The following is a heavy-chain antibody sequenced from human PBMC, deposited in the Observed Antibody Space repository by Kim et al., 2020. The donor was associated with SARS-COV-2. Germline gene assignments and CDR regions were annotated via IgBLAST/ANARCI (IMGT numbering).Heavy chain of an antibody. D-gene: IGHD7-27*01. Sequence: GGSLRLSCAASGFTVSSNYMSWVRQAPGKGLEWVSVIYSGGSTYYADSVKGRFTISRDNSKNTLYLQMNSLRAEDTAVYYCARETSRPGDYYYYGMDVWGQGTTVTVSS. CDR3: ARETSRPGDYYYYGMDV. CDR1: GFTVSSNY. V-gene: IGHV3-53*01. J-gene: IGHJ6*02. CDR2: IYSGGST.